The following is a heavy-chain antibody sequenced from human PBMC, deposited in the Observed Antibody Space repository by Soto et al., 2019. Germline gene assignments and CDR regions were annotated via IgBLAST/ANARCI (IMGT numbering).Heavy chain of an antibody. Sequence: EVQLVESGGGLVQPGGSLKLSCAASGFIFSGSAIHWVRQASGKGLEWVGRIRSRANNFATSSAASVKGRFTFSRDDSKNTAYLQMNTLKPEDTAVYYCARGHGAAIGDYDYHGMDVWGQGTTVTVSS. CDR3: ARGHGAAIGDYDYHGMDV. CDR2: IRSRANNFAT. J-gene: IGHJ6*02. V-gene: IGHV3-73*02. CDR1: GFIFSGSA. D-gene: IGHD2-2*02.